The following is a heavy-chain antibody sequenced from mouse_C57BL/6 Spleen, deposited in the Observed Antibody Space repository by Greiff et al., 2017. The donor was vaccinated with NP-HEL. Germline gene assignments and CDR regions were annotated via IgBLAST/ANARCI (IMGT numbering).Heavy chain of an antibody. CDR2: IYPGDGDT. CDR3: ARDGDYDYEGTWFAY. V-gene: IGHV1-82*01. J-gene: IGHJ3*01. Sequence: QVQLQQSGPELVKPGASVKISCKASGYAFSSSWMNWVKQRPGKGLEWIGRIYPGDGDTNYNGKFKGKATLTADKSSSTAYMQLSSLTSEDSAVYFCARDGDYDYEGTWFAYWGQGTLVTVSA. D-gene: IGHD2-4*01. CDR1: GYAFSSSW.